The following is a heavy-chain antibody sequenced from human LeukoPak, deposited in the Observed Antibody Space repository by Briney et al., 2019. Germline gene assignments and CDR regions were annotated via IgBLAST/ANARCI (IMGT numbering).Heavy chain of an antibody. CDR1: GFTFSSYE. D-gene: IGHD3-10*02. Sequence: PGGSLRLSCAASGFTFSSYEMNWVRQAPGKGLGWVSYISSSGSTIYYADSAKGRFTISRDNAKNSLYLQMNSLRAEDTAVYYCAELGITMIGGVWGKGTTVTVSS. J-gene: IGHJ6*04. V-gene: IGHV3-48*03. CDR3: AELGITMIGGV. CDR2: ISSSGSTI.